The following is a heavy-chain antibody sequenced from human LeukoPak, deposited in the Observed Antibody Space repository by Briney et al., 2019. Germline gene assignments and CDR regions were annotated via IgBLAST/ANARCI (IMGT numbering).Heavy chain of an antibody. Sequence: SETLSLTCTVSGDSISSYFWSWIRQPPGKRLEWIGYIYYSGSTNYNPSLKSRVTMSLDTSKNQFSLKLSSVTAADTAVYYCARQEGAYWGHGTLVTVSS. CDR1: GDSISSYF. V-gene: IGHV4-59*08. CDR3: ARQEGAY. CDR2: IYYSGST. J-gene: IGHJ4*01.